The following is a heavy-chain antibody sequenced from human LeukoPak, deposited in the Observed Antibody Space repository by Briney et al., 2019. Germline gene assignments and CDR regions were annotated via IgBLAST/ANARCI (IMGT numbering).Heavy chain of an antibody. CDR2: MNHSGST. D-gene: IGHD2-2*01. CDR3: ARGLVVPAAIYYYYYMDV. Sequence: PSETLSLTCAVYGGSFSGYYWSWIRQPPGKGLEWIGEMNHSGSTNYNPSLKSRVTISVDTSKNQFSLKLSSVTAADTAVYYCARGLVVPAAIYYYYYMDVWGKGTTVTVSS. V-gene: IGHV4-34*01. CDR1: GGSFSGYY. J-gene: IGHJ6*03.